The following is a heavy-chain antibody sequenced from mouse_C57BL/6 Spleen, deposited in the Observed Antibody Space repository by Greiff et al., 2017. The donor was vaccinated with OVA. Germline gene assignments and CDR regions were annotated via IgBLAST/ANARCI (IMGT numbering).Heavy chain of an antibody. J-gene: IGHJ3*01. V-gene: IGHV3-1*01. CDR2: ISYSGST. CDR1: GYSITSGYD. D-gene: IGHD2-13*01. Sequence: EVQRVESGPGMVKPSQSLSLTCTVTGYSITSGYDWHWIRHFPGNKLEWMGYISYSGSTNYNPSLKSRISITHDTSKNHFFLKLNSVTTEDTATYYCAREDGDYAWFAYWGQGTLVTVSA. CDR3: AREDGDYAWFAY.